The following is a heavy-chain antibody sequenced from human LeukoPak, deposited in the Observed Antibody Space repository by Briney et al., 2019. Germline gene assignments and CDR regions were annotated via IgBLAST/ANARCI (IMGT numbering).Heavy chain of an antibody. CDR3: AGLSDPFDP. CDR2: ISSSGSTI. D-gene: IGHD1-26*01. J-gene: IGHJ5*02. CDR1: GFTFSSYE. Sequence: GGSLRLSCAASGFTFSSYEMNWVRQAPGKGLEWVSYISSSGSTIYYGDPVKGRFTISRDNAKNSLCLQMNSLRVEDTAVYYCAGLSDPFDPWGQGTLVTVSS. V-gene: IGHV3-48*03.